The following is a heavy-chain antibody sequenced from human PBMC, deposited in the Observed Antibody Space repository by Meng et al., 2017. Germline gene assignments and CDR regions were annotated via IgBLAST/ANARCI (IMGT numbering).Heavy chain of an antibody. D-gene: IGHD2/OR15-2a*01. Sequence: VELVESGGGLVKAGGSRSLSCAASGFTFRDYYMTWIRQAPGKGLEWVSSISTTGSSIYYADSVKGRFSISRDNAENSLYLQINSLRVEDTAVYYCARDHGFLNWIDPWGQGTLVTVSS. CDR2: ISTTGSSI. J-gene: IGHJ5*02. V-gene: IGHV3-11*04. CDR1: GFTFRDYY. CDR3: ARDHGFLNWIDP.